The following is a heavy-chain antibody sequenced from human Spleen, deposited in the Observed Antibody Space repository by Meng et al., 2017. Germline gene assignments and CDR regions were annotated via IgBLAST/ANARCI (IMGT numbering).Heavy chain of an antibody. CDR1: GYTFTNYY. CDR2: INPSGAGT. D-gene: IGHD2-8*01. J-gene: IGHJ5*02. V-gene: IGHV1-46*01. Sequence: QVQWVQSGASVNKPGASVLVSCKAYGYTFTNYYVHWVRQAPGQGLEWMGLINPSGAGTTYAQKVQGRVIMTSDTSTRTVYMELSSLGSEDTAVYYCARVAGMLSPSWLDPWGQGTLVTVSS. CDR3: ARVAGMLSPSWLDP.